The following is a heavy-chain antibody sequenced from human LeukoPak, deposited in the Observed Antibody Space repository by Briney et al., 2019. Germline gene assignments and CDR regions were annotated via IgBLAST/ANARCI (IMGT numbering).Heavy chain of an antibody. CDR2: VYYTGNT. Sequence: PSETLSLTCTVSGDSITSSYWSWIRQPPGKGLEWIGYVYYTGNTYYNPSLRSRVAFSLDTPKRHFTLSLRSVTAAHTALYYCARHPFSNPFDFWGRGILLTVSS. CDR3: ARHPFSNPFDF. J-gene: IGHJ4*02. D-gene: IGHD1-14*01. CDR1: GDSITSSY. V-gene: IGHV4-59*08.